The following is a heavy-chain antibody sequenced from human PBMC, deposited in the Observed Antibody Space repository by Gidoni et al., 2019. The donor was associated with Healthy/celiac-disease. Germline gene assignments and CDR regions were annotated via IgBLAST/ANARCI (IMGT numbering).Heavy chain of an antibody. D-gene: IGHD3-3*01. Sequence: EVQLVESGGGLVKPGGSLRLSCAASGFTFSNAWMNWVRQAPGKGLEWVGRIKSKTDGGTTDYAAPVKGRFTISRDDSKNTLYLQMNSLKTEDTAVYYCTTDPYDFWRGEEVYWGQGTLVTVSS. CDR3: TTDPYDFWRGEEVY. J-gene: IGHJ4*02. CDR1: GFTFSNAW. CDR2: IKSKTDGGTT. V-gene: IGHV3-15*07.